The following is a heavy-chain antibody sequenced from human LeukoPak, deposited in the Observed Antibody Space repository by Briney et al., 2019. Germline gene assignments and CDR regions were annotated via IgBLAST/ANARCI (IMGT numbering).Heavy chain of an antibody. Sequence: ASVKVSCKASGYTFTGYYIHWVRQAPGQGLEWMGWINPNSGGTNLAQKFQGRVTMTGDTSISTAYMELSRLRSDDTAVYYCARVVVRDANNYKDYWGQGTLVTVSS. CDR1: GYTFTGYY. CDR2: INPNSGGT. V-gene: IGHV1-2*02. D-gene: IGHD5-24*01. CDR3: ARVVVRDANNYKDY. J-gene: IGHJ4*02.